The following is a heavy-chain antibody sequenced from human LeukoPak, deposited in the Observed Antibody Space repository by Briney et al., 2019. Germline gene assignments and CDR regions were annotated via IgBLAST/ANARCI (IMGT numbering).Heavy chain of an antibody. CDR1: GFTFSVFE. CDR2: ISSSSSYI. J-gene: IGHJ6*02. Sequence: GGSLRLSCAASGFTFSVFEMNWVRQAPGKGLEWVSSISSSSSYIYYADSVKGRFTISRDNAKNSLYLQMNSLRAEDTAVYYCARDRSRFITIFGVVIPSSYGMDVWGQGTTVTVSS. CDR3: ARDRSRFITIFGVVIPSSYGMDV. V-gene: IGHV3-21*01. D-gene: IGHD3-3*01.